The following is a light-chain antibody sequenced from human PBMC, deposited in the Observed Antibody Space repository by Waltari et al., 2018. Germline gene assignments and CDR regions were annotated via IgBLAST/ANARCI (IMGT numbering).Light chain of an antibody. CDR3: NSRYSSGHHHVI. CDR1: SPRSYY. V-gene: IGLV3-19*01. CDR2: GIN. J-gene: IGLJ2*01. Sequence: SSELTQDPAVSVALGQTVRITCQGDSPRSYYASWYQQKHGQAPVIGIYGINNRPSGIPYRFSGSTSGNTACLTITGAQAEDEAVDYCNSRYSSGHHHVIVGRGTKLTVL.